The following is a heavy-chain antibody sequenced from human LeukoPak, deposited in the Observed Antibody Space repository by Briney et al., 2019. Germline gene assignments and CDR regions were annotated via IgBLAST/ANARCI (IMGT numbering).Heavy chain of an antibody. V-gene: IGHV1-2*02. CDR3: ARGYSSSFPRSHFDY. D-gene: IGHD6-13*01. CDR2: VNPKFGGR. J-gene: IGHJ4*02. CDR1: GYTFTSYG. Sequence: ASVKVSCKASGYTFTSYGISWVRQAPGQGLEWMGWVNPKFGGRSYARKFQGRVTMTRDASISTAYMELTSLTSDDTAVYYCARGYSSSFPRSHFDYWGQGTLVTVSS.